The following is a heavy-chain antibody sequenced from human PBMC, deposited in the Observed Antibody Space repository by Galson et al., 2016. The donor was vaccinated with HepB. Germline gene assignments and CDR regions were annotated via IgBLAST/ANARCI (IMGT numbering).Heavy chain of an antibody. Sequence: SLILSCAASGFTFSSYGMHWGRQAPGKGLEWVAVIWHDGSSKYYADSVKGRFTISRDNSKNMLYLQMNSLRAEDTALYYCARDLWPRSYYYGSGRYYPTLDYWGQGTLVTVSS. V-gene: IGHV3-33*01. CDR1: GFTFSSYG. CDR2: IWHDGSSK. J-gene: IGHJ4*02. CDR3: ARDLWPRSYYYGSGRYYPTLDY. D-gene: IGHD3-10*01.